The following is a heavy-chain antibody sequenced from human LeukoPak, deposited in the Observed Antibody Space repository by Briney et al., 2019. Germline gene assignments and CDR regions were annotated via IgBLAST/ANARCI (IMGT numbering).Heavy chain of an antibody. J-gene: IGHJ4*02. CDR3: AKGINDYGDYGLFDY. Sequence: HPGGSLRLSCAASRFTFSSYAMSWVRQAPGKGLEWVSAISGSGGSTYYADSVKGRFTISRDNSKNTLYLQMNSLRAEDTAVYYCAKGINDYGDYGLFDYWGQGTLVTVSS. D-gene: IGHD4-17*01. CDR2: ISGSGGST. CDR1: RFTFSSYA. V-gene: IGHV3-23*01.